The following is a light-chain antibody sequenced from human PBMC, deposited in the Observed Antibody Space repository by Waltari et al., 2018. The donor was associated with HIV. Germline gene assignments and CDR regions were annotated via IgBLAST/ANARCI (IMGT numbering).Light chain of an antibody. CDR3: QQSYSTLIT. CDR2: AAS. J-gene: IGKJ5*01. CDR1: QSFSNY. Sequence: DIQMTQSPSSLSASVGDRVTISCRASQSFSNYLNWYQQKPEKAPRLLIHAASILQSGVPSRFSGSGSGTDFTLTISSLQPEDFATYYCQQSYSTLITFGQGTRLEIK. V-gene: IGKV1-39*01.